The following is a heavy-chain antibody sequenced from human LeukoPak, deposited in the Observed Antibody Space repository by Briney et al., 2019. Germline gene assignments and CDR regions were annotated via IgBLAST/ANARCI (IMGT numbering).Heavy chain of an antibody. J-gene: IGHJ6*03. Sequence: GGSLRLSCVASGFTFSSYGIHWVRQAPGKGLEWVAVISYDGSNKYYADSVKGRFTISRDNSKNTLYLQMNSLRAEDTAVYYCAKDSRYCSGGSCYSLQFYYMDVWGKGTTVTVSS. V-gene: IGHV3-30*12. CDR2: ISYDGSNK. D-gene: IGHD2-15*01. CDR3: AKDSRYCSGGSCYSLQFYYMDV. CDR1: GFTFSSYG.